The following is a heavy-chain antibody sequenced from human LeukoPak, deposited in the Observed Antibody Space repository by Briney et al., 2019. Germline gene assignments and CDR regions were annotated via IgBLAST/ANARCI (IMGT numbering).Heavy chain of an antibody. Sequence: PGGSLRLSCAASGFTFSSYSMNWVRQAPGKGLEWVSSIISSSSSHIYYADSVKGRFTISRDNAKNSLYLQMNSLRAEDTAVYYCARTRAPSNGRVLYYMDVWGKGTTVTVSS. CDR3: ARTRAPSNGRVLYYMDV. CDR2: IISSSSSHI. V-gene: IGHV3-21*01. J-gene: IGHJ6*03. D-gene: IGHD2-2*01. CDR1: GFTFSSYS.